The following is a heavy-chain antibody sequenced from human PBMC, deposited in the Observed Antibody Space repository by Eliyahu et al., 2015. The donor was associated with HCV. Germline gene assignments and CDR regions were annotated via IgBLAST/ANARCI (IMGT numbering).Heavy chain of an antibody. CDR3: ARVGEYCSGGSCQLDY. D-gene: IGHD2-15*01. V-gene: IGHV1-2*02. Sequence: QVQLVQSGAEVKKPGASVKVSCKASGYTFTGYYMHWVRQAPGQGLEWMGWINPNSGGTNYAQKFQGRVTMTRDTSISTAYMELSRLRSDDTAVYYCARVGEYCSGGSCQLDYWGQGTLVTVSS. CDR2: INPNSGGT. CDR1: GYTFTGYY. J-gene: IGHJ4*02.